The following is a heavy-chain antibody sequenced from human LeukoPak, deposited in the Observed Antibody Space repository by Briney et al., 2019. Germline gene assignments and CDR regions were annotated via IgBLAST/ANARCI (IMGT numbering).Heavy chain of an antibody. Sequence: GGSLRLSCAASGFTFSSYSMNWVRQAPGKGLEWVSSISSSSSYIYYADSVKGRFTISRDNAKNSLCLQMNSLRAEDTAVYYCARDKGYDILTGYWRHAFDIWGQGTMVTVSS. CDR2: ISSSSSYI. D-gene: IGHD3-9*01. CDR3: ARDKGYDILTGYWRHAFDI. CDR1: GFTFSSYS. J-gene: IGHJ3*02. V-gene: IGHV3-21*01.